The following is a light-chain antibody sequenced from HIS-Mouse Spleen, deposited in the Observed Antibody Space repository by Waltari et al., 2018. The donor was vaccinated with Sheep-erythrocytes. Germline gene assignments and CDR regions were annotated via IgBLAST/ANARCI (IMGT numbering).Light chain of an antibody. Sequence: QSALTQPASVSGSPGQSITISCTGTSSDVGSYNLVSWYQQHPGKAPKLRIYEGSKRPSGVSNRFSGSKSGNTASLTISGLQAADEADYYCCSYAGSSTPWVFGGGTKLTVL. V-gene: IGLV2-23*01. J-gene: IGLJ3*02. CDR3: CSYAGSSTPWV. CDR2: EGS. CDR1: SSDVGSYNL.